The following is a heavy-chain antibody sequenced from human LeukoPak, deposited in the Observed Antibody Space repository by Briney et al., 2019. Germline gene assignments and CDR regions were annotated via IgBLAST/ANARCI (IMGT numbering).Heavy chain of an antibody. V-gene: IGHV3-53*01. D-gene: IGHD3-10*01. CDR1: GFTVSSNF. J-gene: IGHJ4*02. Sequence: GGSLRLSCAASGFTVSSNFMSWVRQAPGKGLEWVSVIYSGGSTYYADSVKGRFTISRDNSRNTLYLRMNSLRVEDTAMYHCARDGYYGSGSYWGQGTLVTVSS. CDR2: IYSGGST. CDR3: ARDGYYGSGSY.